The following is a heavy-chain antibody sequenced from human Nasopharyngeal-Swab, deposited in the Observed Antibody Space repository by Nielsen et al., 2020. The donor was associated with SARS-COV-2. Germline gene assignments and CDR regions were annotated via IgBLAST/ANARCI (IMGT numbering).Heavy chain of an antibody. Sequence: SETLSLTCTVSGGSISSSSYYWGWIRQPPGKWLEWIGSIYYSGSTYYNPSLKSRVTVSVDTSKNQFSLKLNSVTAADTAMYYCARQWYCSGGSCYPPGAFDIWGHGTMVTVSS. CDR1: GGSISSSSYY. D-gene: IGHD2-15*01. CDR3: ARQWYCSGGSCYPPGAFDI. V-gene: IGHV4-39*01. J-gene: IGHJ3*02. CDR2: IYYSGST.